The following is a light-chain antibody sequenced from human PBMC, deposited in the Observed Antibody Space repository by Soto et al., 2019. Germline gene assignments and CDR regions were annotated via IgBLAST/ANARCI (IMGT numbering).Light chain of an antibody. V-gene: IGKV3-11*01. Sequence: ELVLTQSPGTLSLSPGERATLSCRASQSVSSYLAWYQQKPGQAPRLLIYDASNRATGIPARFSGSGSGTDFTLTISSLEPEDFAVYYCQHPRWTFGQGTKVDIK. J-gene: IGKJ1*01. CDR2: DAS. CDR1: QSVSSY. CDR3: QHPRWT.